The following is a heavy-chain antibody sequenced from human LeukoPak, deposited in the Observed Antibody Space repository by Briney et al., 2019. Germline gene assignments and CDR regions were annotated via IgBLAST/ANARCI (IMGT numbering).Heavy chain of an antibody. CDR3: ARQILFHSERWLKFFDY. CDR1: GGSIRSSSYY. CDR2: IYYSGST. D-gene: IGHD5-24*01. Sequence: SETLSLTCTVSGGSIRSSSYYWGWIRQPPGKGLEWIGSIYYSGSTYYNPSLKSRVTISVDTSKNQFSLKLSSVTAADTAVYYCARQILFHSERWLKFFDYWGQGTLVTVSS. V-gene: IGHV4-39*01. J-gene: IGHJ4*02.